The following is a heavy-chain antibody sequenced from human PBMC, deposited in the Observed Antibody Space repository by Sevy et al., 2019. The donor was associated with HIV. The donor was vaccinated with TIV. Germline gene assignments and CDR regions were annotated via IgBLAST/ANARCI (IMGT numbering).Heavy chain of an antibody. Sequence: GGSLRLSCAASGFTFSSYGMHWVRQAPGKGLEWVAVISYDGSNKYYADSVNGRFTISRDNSKNTLYLQMNSLRAEDTAVYYCAKDRQVAVAGFWFDPWGQGTLVTISS. D-gene: IGHD6-19*01. J-gene: IGHJ5*02. V-gene: IGHV3-30*18. CDR3: AKDRQVAVAGFWFDP. CDR1: GFTFSSYG. CDR2: ISYDGSNK.